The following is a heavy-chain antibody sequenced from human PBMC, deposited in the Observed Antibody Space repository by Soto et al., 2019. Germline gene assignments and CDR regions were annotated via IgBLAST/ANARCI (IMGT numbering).Heavy chain of an antibody. V-gene: IGHV4-4*07. CDR1: GASISGFY. Sequence: LSVTCTVSGASISGFYWSWIRKSAGKGLEWIGRIYATGTTDYNPSLKSRVMMSVDTSKKQFSLKLRSVTAADTAVYYCVRDGTKTLRDWFDPWGQGISVTVSS. D-gene: IGHD1-1*01. CDR2: IYATGTT. CDR3: VRDGTKTLRDWFDP. J-gene: IGHJ5*02.